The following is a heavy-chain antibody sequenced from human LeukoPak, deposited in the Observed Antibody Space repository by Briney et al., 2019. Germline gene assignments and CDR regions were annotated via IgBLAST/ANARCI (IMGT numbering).Heavy chain of an antibody. CDR2: TKQDGSEK. J-gene: IGHJ4*02. CDR3: ARAYLIDY. D-gene: IGHD2-2*02. Sequence: GGSLRLSCAASGFTFSSYWMNWVRQAPGKGLEWVANTKQDGSEKNYVDSVKGRFTISRDNARNSLYLQMNSLRAEDTAVYYCARAYLIDYWGQGILVTVSS. V-gene: IGHV3-7*04. CDR1: GFTFSSYW.